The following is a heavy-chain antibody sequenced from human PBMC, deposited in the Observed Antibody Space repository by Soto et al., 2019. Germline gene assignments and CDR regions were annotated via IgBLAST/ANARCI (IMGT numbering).Heavy chain of an antibody. CDR1: GFTFSSYA. CDR2: ISYDGSNK. Sequence: QVQLVASGGGVVQPGRSLRLSCAASGFTFSSYAMHWVRQAPGKGLEWVAVISYDGSNKYYADSVKGRFTISRDNSKNTLYLQMNSLRAEDTAVYYCARQTTYFDYWGQGTLVTVSS. D-gene: IGHD4-17*01. CDR3: ARQTTYFDY. J-gene: IGHJ4*02. V-gene: IGHV3-30-3*01.